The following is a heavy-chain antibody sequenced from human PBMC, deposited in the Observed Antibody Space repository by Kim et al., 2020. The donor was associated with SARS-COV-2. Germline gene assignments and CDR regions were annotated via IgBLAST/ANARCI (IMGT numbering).Heavy chain of an antibody. D-gene: IGHD3-10*01. CDR2: IYPDDSDT. CDR3: ARATYYYGSGSYYYYGMDV. CDR1: GYSFTNYW. V-gene: IGHV5-51*01. J-gene: IGHJ6*02. Sequence: GESLKISCKGSGYSFTNYWIDWVRQMPGKGLEWMGIIYPDDSDTRYSPSFQGQVTISADKSISTAYLQWSSLKASDTAMYYCARATYYYGSGSYYYYGMDVWGQGTTVTVSS.